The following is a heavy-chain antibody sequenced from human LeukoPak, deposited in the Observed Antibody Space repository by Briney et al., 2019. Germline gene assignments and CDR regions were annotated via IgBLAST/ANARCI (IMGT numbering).Heavy chain of an antibody. Sequence: GGSLRLSCAASGFTFSSYAMHWVRQAPGKGLEWVAVISYGGDNKYYADSVKGRFTISRDNSKNTPYLQMNSLRAEDTAVYYCARDFEAHDLRPIGYWGQGTLVTVSS. CDR2: ISYGGDNK. J-gene: IGHJ4*02. D-gene: IGHD3-3*01. V-gene: IGHV3-30*01. CDR3: ARDFEAHDLRPIGY. CDR1: GFTFSSYA.